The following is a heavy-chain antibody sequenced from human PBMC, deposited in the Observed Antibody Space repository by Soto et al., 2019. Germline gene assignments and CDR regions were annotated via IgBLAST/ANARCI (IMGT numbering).Heavy chain of an antibody. J-gene: IGHJ6*03. CDR3: AKPRSTSNYYFYMDV. CDR1: GFTFSNYA. Sequence: GGSLRLSCAASGFTFSNYAMSWVRQAPGKGLEWVSAISGSGGSTYYADSVKGRFSISRDNSKITLYLQMNSLRAEDTAVYYCAKPRSTSNYYFYMDVWGKGTTVTVSS. V-gene: IGHV3-23*01. CDR2: ISGSGGST. D-gene: IGHD2-2*01.